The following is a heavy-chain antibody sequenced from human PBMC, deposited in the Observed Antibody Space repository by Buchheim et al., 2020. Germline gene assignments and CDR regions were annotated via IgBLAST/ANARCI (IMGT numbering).Heavy chain of an antibody. Sequence: QVQMQESGPGLVEPSGTLSLTCSVSGDSIYSDMWWSWVRQTPGKGLEWIGYIYYSGSTYYNPSLKSRVTISVDTSKNQFSLKLSSVTAADTAVYYCASAPLADYTAMVYFQHWGQGTL. J-gene: IGHJ1*01. CDR3: ASAPLADYTAMVYFQH. D-gene: IGHD5-18*01. V-gene: IGHV4-4*02. CDR2: IYYSGST. CDR1: GDSIYSDMW.